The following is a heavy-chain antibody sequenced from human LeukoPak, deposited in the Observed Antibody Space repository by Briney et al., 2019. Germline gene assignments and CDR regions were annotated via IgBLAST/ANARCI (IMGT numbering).Heavy chain of an antibody. CDR2: ISGSGGST. Sequence: GGSLRLSCAASGFTFSSYAMSGVRQAPGKGLEWVSAISGSGGSTYYADSVKGRFTISRDNSKNTLYLQMNSLRAEDTAVYYCAKDLGYSYGYDYYYGMDVWGQGTTVTVSS. CDR3: AKDLGYSYGYDYYYGMDV. V-gene: IGHV3-23*01. J-gene: IGHJ6*02. CDR1: GFTFSSYA. D-gene: IGHD5-18*01.